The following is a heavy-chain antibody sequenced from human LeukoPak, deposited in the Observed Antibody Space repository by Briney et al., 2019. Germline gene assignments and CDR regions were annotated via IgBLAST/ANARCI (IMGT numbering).Heavy chain of an antibody. J-gene: IGHJ3*02. V-gene: IGHV4-59*08. CDR1: GGSISSYY. CDR3: ARLKYYYDSSGYYGLGAFDI. Sequence: PSETLSLTCTVSGGSISSYYWSWIRQPPGKGLEWIGYIYYSGSTNYNPSLKSRVTISADTSKNQFSLKLSSVTAADTAVYYCARLKYYYDSSGYYGLGAFDIWGQGTMVTVSS. D-gene: IGHD3-22*01. CDR2: IYYSGST.